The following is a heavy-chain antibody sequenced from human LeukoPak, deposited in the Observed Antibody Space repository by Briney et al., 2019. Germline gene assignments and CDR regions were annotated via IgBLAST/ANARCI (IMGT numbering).Heavy chain of an antibody. CDR2: INPSGGST. D-gene: IGHD5-18*01. Sequence: ASVKVSCKASGYTFTSYYMHWVRQAPRHGLEWMGIINPSGGSTSYAQKFQGRVTMTRDTSTSTVYMELNSVGSEDTAVYYCARRLVGGYSYSFDYWGQVALVTVSS. J-gene: IGHJ4*02. V-gene: IGHV1-46*01. CDR3: ARRLVGGYSYSFDY. CDR1: GYTFTSYY.